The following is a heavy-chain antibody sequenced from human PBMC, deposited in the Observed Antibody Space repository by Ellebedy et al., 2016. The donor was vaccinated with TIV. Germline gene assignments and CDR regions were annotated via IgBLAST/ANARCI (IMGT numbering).Heavy chain of an antibody. CDR3: AREGASAGADYFDY. CDR1: GYSFTSYY. D-gene: IGHD1-26*01. Sequence: AASVKVSCKASGYSFTSYYMHWVRQAPGQGLEWMGRVNPGGGRTKFAPNFQGRLTMTRDTSTSEVYMEVRSLRSDDTAVYYCAREGASAGADYFDYWGQGTLVIVSS. V-gene: IGHV1-46*01. CDR2: VNPGGGRT. J-gene: IGHJ4*02.